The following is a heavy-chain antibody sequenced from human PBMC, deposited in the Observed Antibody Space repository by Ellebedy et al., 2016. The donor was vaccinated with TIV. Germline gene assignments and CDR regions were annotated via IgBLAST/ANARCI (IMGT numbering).Heavy chain of an antibody. CDR1: GFTFADYA. D-gene: IGHD1-14*01. V-gene: IGHV3-23*01. J-gene: IGHJ6*02. CDR3: AKGHLEPPPYYEYGLDV. Sequence: GESLKISCVTSGFTFADYAMVWFRQAPGEGLVWVSVITGAGDTTFYADSVKGRFIISRDNSNNTLYLQMNGLRSDDTAAYYCAKGHLEPPPYYEYGLDVWGQGTTVTVSS. CDR2: ITGAGDTT.